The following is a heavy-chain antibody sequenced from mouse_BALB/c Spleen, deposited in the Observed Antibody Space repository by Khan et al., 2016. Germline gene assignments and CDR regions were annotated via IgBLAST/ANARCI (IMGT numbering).Heavy chain of an antibody. CDR1: GYSITSDYA. D-gene: IGHD2-10*02. Sequence: EVQLQESGPGLVKPSQSLSLTCTVTGYSITSDYAWNWIRQFPGNKLEWMGYISYSGRTSYNPSLKSRISITRDTSKNQCFLQLNSVTTEDTATYYCARRYGNYVGYFDVWGAGTTVTVSS. CDR2: ISYSGRT. CDR3: ARRYGNYVGYFDV. V-gene: IGHV3-2*02. J-gene: IGHJ1*01.